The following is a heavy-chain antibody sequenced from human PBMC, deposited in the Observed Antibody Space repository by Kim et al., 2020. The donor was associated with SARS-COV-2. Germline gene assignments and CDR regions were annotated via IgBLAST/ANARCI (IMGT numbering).Heavy chain of an antibody. V-gene: IGHV1-69*01. D-gene: IGHD3-10*01. Sequence: QKCQGRVTITADESTSTAYMEMSSLRSEDTAVYYCARPYGSGSRGYFDYWGQGTLVTVSS. CDR3: ARPYGSGSRGYFDY. J-gene: IGHJ4*02.